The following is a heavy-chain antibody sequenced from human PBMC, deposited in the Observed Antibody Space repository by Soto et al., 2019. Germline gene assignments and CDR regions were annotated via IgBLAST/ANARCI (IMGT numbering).Heavy chain of an antibody. V-gene: IGHV3-74*01. CDR3: ARSSGSDAFDI. CDR1: GFTFSSYW. CDR2: INSDGSST. D-gene: IGHD1-26*01. Sequence: GGSLRLSCAASGFTFSSYWMHWVRQAPGKGLVWVSRINSDGSSTSYADSVKGRFTISRDNAKNPLYLQMNSLRAEDTAVYYCARSSGSDAFDIWGQGTMVTVSS. J-gene: IGHJ3*02.